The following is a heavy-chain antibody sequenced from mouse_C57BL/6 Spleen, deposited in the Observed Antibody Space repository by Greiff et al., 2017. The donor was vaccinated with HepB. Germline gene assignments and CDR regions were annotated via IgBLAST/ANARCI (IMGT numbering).Heavy chain of an antibody. CDR3: ARAPGGRNYFDY. J-gene: IGHJ2*01. CDR2: ISDGGSYT. V-gene: IGHV5-4*03. CDR1: GFTFSSYA. Sequence: EVKLMESGGGLVKPGGSLKLSCAASGFTFSSYAMSWVRQTPEKRLEWVATISDGGSYTYYPDNVKGRFTISRDNAKNNLYLQMSHLKSEDTAMYYCARAPGGRNYFDYWGQGTTLTVSS.